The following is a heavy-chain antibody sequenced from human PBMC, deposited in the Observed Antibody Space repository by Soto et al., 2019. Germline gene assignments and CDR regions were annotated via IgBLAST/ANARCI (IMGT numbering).Heavy chain of an antibody. Sequence: ASVKVSCKASGYTFTSYDINWVRQATGQGLEWMGWMNPNSGNTGYAQKFQGRVTMTRNTSISTAYMELSSLRSEDTAVYYCARGVDSSGYYNYYGMDVWGRGTTVTVSS. CDR1: GYTFTSYD. V-gene: IGHV1-8*01. D-gene: IGHD3-22*01. CDR2: MNPNSGNT. CDR3: ARGVDSSGYYNYYGMDV. J-gene: IGHJ6*02.